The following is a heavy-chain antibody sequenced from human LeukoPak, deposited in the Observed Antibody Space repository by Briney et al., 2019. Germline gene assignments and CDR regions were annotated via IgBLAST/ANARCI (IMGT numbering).Heavy chain of an antibody. J-gene: IGHJ4*02. D-gene: IGHD2-21*02. CDR1: GYTFTGYY. Sequence: ASVKVSCKASGYTFTGYYMHWVRQAPGQGLERMGWINPNSGGTNYAQKFQGRVTMTRDTSISTAYMELSRLRSDDTAVYYCAATYCGGDCYQIIDYWGQGTLVTVSS. CDR3: AATYCGGDCYQIIDY. CDR2: INPNSGGT. V-gene: IGHV1-2*02.